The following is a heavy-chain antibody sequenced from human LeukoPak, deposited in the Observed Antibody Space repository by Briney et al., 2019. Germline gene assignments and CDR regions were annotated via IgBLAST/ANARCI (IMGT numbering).Heavy chain of an antibody. V-gene: IGHV3-53*01. CDR3: ARYIPSCGGNCNDGFDI. CDR1: GFTVSSNY. CDR2: LYSNGDT. Sequence: GGSLRLSCAASGFTVSSNYMTWVRQAPGKGLEWVSVLYSNGDTYYADSVKGRFTISGDNSKNTLYLQLNTLRAEDTAVYYCARYIPSCGGNCNDGFDIWGQGTMVSVSS. D-gene: IGHD2-21*01. J-gene: IGHJ3*02.